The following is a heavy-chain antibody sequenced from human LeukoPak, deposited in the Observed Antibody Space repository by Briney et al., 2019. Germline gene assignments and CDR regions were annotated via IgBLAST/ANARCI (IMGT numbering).Heavy chain of an antibody. CDR1: GFTFSSYS. CDR3: ARGADSGYSSDN. D-gene: IGHD3-9*01. J-gene: IGHJ4*02. Sequence: GGSLRLSCAASGFTFSSYSMNWVRQAPGKGLEWVSSISSSSSYIYYADSVKGRFTISRGNAKNTLYLQMNSLRAEDTAVYYCARGADSGYSSDNWGQGTLVSVSS. V-gene: IGHV3-21*01. CDR2: ISSSSSYI.